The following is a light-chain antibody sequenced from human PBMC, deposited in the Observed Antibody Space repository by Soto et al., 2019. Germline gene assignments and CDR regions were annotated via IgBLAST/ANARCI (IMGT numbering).Light chain of an antibody. J-gene: IGKJ1*01. Sequence: DIVMTQSPATLSVSPGERATLSCRASQSVSSNLAWYQQKPGQAPRLLIYGASTRAVGIPARFSGSGSGTEFTLTISSLQSEDFAVYYCQQYNNWWTFGQGTKVDIK. CDR1: QSVSSN. CDR2: GAS. CDR3: QQYNNWWT. V-gene: IGKV3-15*01.